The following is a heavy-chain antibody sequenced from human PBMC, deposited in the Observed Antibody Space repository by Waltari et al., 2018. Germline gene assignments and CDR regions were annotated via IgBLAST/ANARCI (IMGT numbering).Heavy chain of an antibody. CDR1: GFTFSSYA. CDR2: ISGSGGST. D-gene: IGHD2-2*03. V-gene: IGHV3-23*01. Sequence: EVQLLESGGGLVQPGGSLRLSCAASGFTFSSYAMSWVRQAPGKGLEGVSDISGSGGSTYYADSVKGRFTISRDNSKNTLYLQMNSLRAEDTAVYYCAKASSIGYCSSTSCPDYYYYYGMDVWGQGTTVTVSS. J-gene: IGHJ6*02. CDR3: AKASSIGYCSSTSCPDYYYYYGMDV.